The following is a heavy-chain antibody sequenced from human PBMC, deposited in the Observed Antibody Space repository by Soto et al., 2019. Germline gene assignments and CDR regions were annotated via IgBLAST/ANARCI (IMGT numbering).Heavy chain of an antibody. CDR2: IWYDGNDK. CDR1: GFTFSSYG. J-gene: IGHJ4*02. CDR3: ARDRHSSSSGYFEY. V-gene: IGHV3-33*01. D-gene: IGHD6-6*01. Sequence: QVQLVESGGGVVQPGRSLRLSCAASGFTFSSYGMHWVRQAPGKGLEWVAVIWYDGNDKYYADFVKGRFTISRDNAKNTVSLQMNRLRAEDTAVYYCARDRHSSSSGYFEYWGQGTLVTVSS.